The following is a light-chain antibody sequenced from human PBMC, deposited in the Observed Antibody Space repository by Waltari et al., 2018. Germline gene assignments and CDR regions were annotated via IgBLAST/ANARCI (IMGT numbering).Light chain of an antibody. Sequence: EIVLTQSPGTLSLSPGESATLSCRASQSVGSNYLAWYQQRPGQAPRLLIYGASSRATCIPDRFSGSGSVTDFTLSISRLEPEDFAVYYCQHYVRTWAFGQCTKVEIK. CDR3: QHYVRTWA. J-gene: IGKJ1*01. V-gene: IGKV3-20*01. CDR1: QSVGSNY. CDR2: GAS.